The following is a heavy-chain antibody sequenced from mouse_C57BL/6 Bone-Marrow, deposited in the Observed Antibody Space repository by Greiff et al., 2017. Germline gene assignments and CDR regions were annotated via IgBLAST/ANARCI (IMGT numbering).Heavy chain of an antibody. CDR1: GYSFTGYY. J-gene: IGHJ2*01. CDR3: ARGDDSNACDY. D-gene: IGHD2-5*01. V-gene: IGHV1-42*01. Sequence: DVQLQQSGPELVKPGASVKISCKASGYSFTGYYMNWVKQSPEKSLEWIGEINPSTGGTTYNQKFKAKATLTVDKSSSTAYMQLKSLTSEDSAAYYCARGDDSNACDYWGQGTTLTVSS. CDR2: INPSTGGT.